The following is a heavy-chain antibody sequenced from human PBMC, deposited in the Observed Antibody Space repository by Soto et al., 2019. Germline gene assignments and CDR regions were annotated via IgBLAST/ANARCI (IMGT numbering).Heavy chain of an antibody. Sequence: GGSLRLSCAASGFTFSSYGMHWVRQAPGKGLEWVAVISYDGSNKYYADSVKGRFTISRDNSKNTLYLQMNSLRAEDTAVYYCASYSNQIGWFDPWGQGTLVTVSS. CDR3: ASYSNQIGWFDP. V-gene: IGHV3-30*03. J-gene: IGHJ5*02. D-gene: IGHD4-4*01. CDR2: ISYDGSNK. CDR1: GFTFSSYG.